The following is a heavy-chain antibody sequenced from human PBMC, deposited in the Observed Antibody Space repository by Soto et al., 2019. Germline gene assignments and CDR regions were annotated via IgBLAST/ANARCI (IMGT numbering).Heavy chain of an antibody. CDR2: IKSNGSET. V-gene: IGHV3-64*02. CDR1: GFTFSSYA. Sequence: GGSLRLSCAASGFTFSSYAMHWVRQAPGKGLEYVSTIKSNGSETYYLDSVKGRFTISRDNAKSSLFLQMISLRAEDTALYYCARSVAGIDYWGRVTLVTVSS. D-gene: IGHD5-12*01. CDR3: ARSVAGIDY. J-gene: IGHJ4*02.